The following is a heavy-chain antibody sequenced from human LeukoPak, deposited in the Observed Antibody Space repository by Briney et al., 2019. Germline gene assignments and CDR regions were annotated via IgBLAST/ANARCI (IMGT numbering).Heavy chain of an antibody. D-gene: IGHD6-6*01. CDR1: GGSINSGSYY. CDR2: IYTSGST. V-gene: IGHV4-61*02. Sequence: SETLSLTCTVSGGSINSGSYYWSWIRQPAGKGLEWIGRIYTSGSTKYNPSLKSRVTISVDTSKNQFSLKLSSVTAADTAVYYCARGRSSSRYYYYMDVWGKGTTVTVSS. J-gene: IGHJ6*03. CDR3: ARGRSSSRYYYYMDV.